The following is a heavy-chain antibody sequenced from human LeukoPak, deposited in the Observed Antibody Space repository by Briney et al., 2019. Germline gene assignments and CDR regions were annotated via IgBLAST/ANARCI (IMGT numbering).Heavy chain of an antibody. Sequence: PSETLSLTCTVSGGSLSDYYWNWIRQPPGKGLEWVAYVHYSGTTKYNPSLQSRVTTAVDMSKKEVSLRLDSVTAADTAVYYCAGDMRGSAKVWFDSWGQGVQVIVSS. CDR3: AGDMRGSAKVWFDS. CDR2: VHYSGTT. J-gene: IGHJ5*01. D-gene: IGHD3-10*01. CDR1: GGSLSDYY. V-gene: IGHV4-59*12.